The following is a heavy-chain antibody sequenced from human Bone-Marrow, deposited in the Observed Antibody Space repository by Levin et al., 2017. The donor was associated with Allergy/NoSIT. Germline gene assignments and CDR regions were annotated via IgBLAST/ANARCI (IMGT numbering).Heavy chain of an antibody. Sequence: GESLKISCAASGFIFSSSAMSWVRQAPGKGLEWVSSISGSDDSTYYTDSVKGRLTISRDNSKNTIYLQMNSRRAGDTAVYYCAKVRRGLDAFDIWGQGTMVTVSS. CDR1: GFIFSSSA. J-gene: IGHJ3*02. CDR2: ISGSDDST. D-gene: IGHD3/OR15-3a*01. CDR3: AKVRRGLDAFDI. V-gene: IGHV3-23*01.